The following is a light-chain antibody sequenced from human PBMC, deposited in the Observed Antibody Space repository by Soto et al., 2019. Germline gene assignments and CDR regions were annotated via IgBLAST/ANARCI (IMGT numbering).Light chain of an antibody. Sequence: DIQITPSPSTLSASVGDRVTLPFRASQSVSSWLAWYQQKPGKAPKLLIYDASSLESGVPSRFSGSGSGTEFTLTISSLQPDDFATYYCQQYNSYWTFGQGTKVDIK. V-gene: IGKV1-5*01. CDR3: QQYNSYWT. CDR2: DAS. J-gene: IGKJ1*01. CDR1: QSVSSW.